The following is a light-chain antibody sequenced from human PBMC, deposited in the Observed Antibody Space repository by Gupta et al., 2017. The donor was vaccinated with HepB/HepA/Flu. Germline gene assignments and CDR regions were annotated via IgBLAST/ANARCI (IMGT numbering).Light chain of an antibody. CDR2: AAS. CDR3: QQAKSFPIT. CDR1: RGINEA. V-gene: IGKV1-12*01. Sequence: IQMTQSPSSVSASCGDRVTIACRSSRGINEALAWYQQKPGKAPKLLIYAASSLQSGVPLRFSGSGSGTEFTLTISSLQPEDFASYYCQQAKSFPITFGHGTRVEIK. J-gene: IGKJ5*01.